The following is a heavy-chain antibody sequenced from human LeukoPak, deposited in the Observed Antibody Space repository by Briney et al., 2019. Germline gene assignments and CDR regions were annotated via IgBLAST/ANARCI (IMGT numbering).Heavy chain of an antibody. V-gene: IGHV4-59*08. CDR2: IYYSGST. J-gene: IGHJ5*02. CDR3: ASRHYYGSGSYFGWFDP. D-gene: IGHD3-10*01. CDR1: GGSISSYY. Sequence: SETLSLTCTVSGGSISSYYWSWIRQPPGKGLEWIGYIYYSGSTNYNPSLKSRVTISVDTSKNQFSLKLSSVTAADTAVYYCASRHYYGSGSYFGWFDPWGQGTLVTVSS.